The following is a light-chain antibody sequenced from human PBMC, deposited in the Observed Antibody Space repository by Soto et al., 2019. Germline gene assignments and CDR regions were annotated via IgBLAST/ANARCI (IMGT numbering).Light chain of an antibody. J-gene: IGKJ1*01. Sequence: EIVLTQSQGTLSLSPGERATLSCRASQSVSNNYLAWYQQKPGQAPRLVIYGASNRATGIPDRFSGSGSGTDFTLTINSLAPEDFAIYYCHQRQSWPRTFGQGTKVDIK. CDR2: GAS. CDR3: HQRQSWPRT. CDR1: QSVSNNY. V-gene: IGKV3-20*01.